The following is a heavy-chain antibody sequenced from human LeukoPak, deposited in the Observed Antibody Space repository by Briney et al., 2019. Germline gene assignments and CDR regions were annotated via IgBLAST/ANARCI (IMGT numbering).Heavy chain of an antibody. Sequence: PGGSLRLSCAASRFTFSSYAMHWVRQAPGKGLEWVAVISYDGSNKYYADSVKGRFTISRDNSKNTLYLQMNSLRAEDTAVYYCAREGGSYYDPWGQGTLVTVSS. CDR3: AREGGSYYDP. V-gene: IGHV3-30-3*01. CDR2: ISYDGSNK. D-gene: IGHD1-26*01. J-gene: IGHJ5*02. CDR1: RFTFSSYA.